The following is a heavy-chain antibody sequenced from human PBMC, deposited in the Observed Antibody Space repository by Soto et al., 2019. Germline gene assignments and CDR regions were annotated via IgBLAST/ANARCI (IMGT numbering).Heavy chain of an antibody. J-gene: IGHJ6*02. CDR3: ARGHRANYYYYYGMDV. V-gene: IGHV1-69*01. Sequence: QVQLVQSGAEVKKPGSSVKVSCKASGGTFSSYATSWVRQAPGQGLEWMGGIIPIFGTANYAQKFQGRVTITADESTSTAYMELSSLRSEDTAVYYCARGHRANYYYYYGMDVWGQGTTVTVSS. CDR2: IIPIFGTA. CDR1: GGTFSSYA.